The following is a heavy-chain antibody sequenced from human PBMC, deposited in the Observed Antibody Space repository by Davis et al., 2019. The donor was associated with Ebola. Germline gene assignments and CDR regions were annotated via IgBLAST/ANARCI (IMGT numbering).Heavy chain of an antibody. V-gene: IGHV3-30*04. D-gene: IGHD3-3*01. CDR1: GFTFSSYA. Sequence: GESLKISCAASGFTFSSYAMHWVRQAPGKGLEWVAVISYDGSNKYYADSVKGRFTISRDNSKNTLYLQMNSLRAEDTAVYYCARPQGPEYDFWSGYYYYYGMDVWGQGTTVTVSS. J-gene: IGHJ6*02. CDR2: ISYDGSNK. CDR3: ARPQGPEYDFWSGYYYYYGMDV.